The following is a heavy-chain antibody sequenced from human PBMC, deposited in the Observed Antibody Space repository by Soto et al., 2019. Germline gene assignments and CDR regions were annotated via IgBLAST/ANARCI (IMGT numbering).Heavy chain of an antibody. CDR2: ISSSSSYI. V-gene: IGHV3-21*01. Sequence: GGSLRLSCAASGFTFSSYSMNWVRQAPGKGLEWVSSISSSSSYIYYADSVKGRFTISRDNAKNSLYLQMNSLRAEDTAVYYCARSSGQQLARGNWFDPWGQGTLVTVSS. CDR3: ARSSGQQLARGNWFDP. J-gene: IGHJ5*02. CDR1: GFTFSSYS. D-gene: IGHD6-13*01.